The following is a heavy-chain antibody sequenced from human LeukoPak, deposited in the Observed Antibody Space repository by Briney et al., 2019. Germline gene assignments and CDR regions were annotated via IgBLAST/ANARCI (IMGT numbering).Heavy chain of an antibody. Sequence: PGRSLRLSCAASGFTFSSYAMHWVRQAPGKGLEWVAVISYDGSNKYYADSVKGRFTTSRDNSKNTLYLQMNSLRAEDTAVYYCARDSPRGELWHYYFDYWGQGTLVTVSS. CDR1: GFTFSSYA. CDR3: ARDSPRGELWHYYFDY. J-gene: IGHJ4*02. CDR2: ISYDGSNK. D-gene: IGHD3-16*01. V-gene: IGHV3-30*04.